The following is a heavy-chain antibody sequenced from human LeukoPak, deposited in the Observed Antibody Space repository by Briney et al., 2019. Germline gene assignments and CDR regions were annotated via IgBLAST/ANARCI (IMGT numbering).Heavy chain of an antibody. V-gene: IGHV1-69*05. CDR3: ARIRDGYNDAYDI. J-gene: IGHJ3*02. D-gene: IGHD5-24*01. CDR1: GGTFSSYA. Sequence: ASVKVSCKASGGTFSSYAISWVRQAPGQGLEWMGGIIPIFGTANYAQKFQGRVTMTRNTSTSTVYMELSSLRSEDTAVYYCARIRDGYNDAYDIWGQGTMVTVPS. CDR2: IIPIFGTA.